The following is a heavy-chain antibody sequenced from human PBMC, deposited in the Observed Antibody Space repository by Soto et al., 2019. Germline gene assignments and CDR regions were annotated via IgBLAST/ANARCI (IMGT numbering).Heavy chain of an antibody. D-gene: IGHD2-2*01. CDR3: ARGPTFIVVVPAARGQYFDY. J-gene: IGHJ4*02. CDR1: GGSFSGYY. V-gene: IGHV4-34*01. Sequence: SETLSLTCAVYGGSFSGYYWSWIRQPPGKGLEWIGEINHSGSTNYNPSLKSRVTISVDTSKNQFSLKLSSVTAADTAVYYCARGPTFIVVVPAARGQYFDYWGQGTLGTVSS. CDR2: INHSGST.